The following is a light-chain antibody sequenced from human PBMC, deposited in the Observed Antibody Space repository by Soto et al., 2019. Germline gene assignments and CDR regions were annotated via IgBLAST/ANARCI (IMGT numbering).Light chain of an antibody. CDR3: QQYNSYPT. CDR1: QSISSW. V-gene: IGKV1-5*01. CDR2: DAS. J-gene: IGKJ5*01. Sequence: DIQMTQSPSTLSASVGDRVTITCRASQSISSWLAWYQQKPGKAPKLLIYDASSLESGVPSRFSGSGSGTEVTRGVSSLQPDDFATYYCQQYNSYPTFGQGTRLEIK.